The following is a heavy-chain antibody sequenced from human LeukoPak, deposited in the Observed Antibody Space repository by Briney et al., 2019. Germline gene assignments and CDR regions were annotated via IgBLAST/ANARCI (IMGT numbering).Heavy chain of an antibody. Sequence: GGSLRHSCAASGFTFSSYGMHWVRQAPGKGLEWVAVIWYDGSNKYYADSVKGRFTISRDNSKNTLYLQMNSLRAEDTAVYYCAKDLLWFGELSGNWFDPWGQGTLVTVSS. D-gene: IGHD3-10*01. V-gene: IGHV3-33*06. CDR3: AKDLLWFGELSGNWFDP. CDR1: GFTFSSYG. J-gene: IGHJ5*02. CDR2: IWYDGSNK.